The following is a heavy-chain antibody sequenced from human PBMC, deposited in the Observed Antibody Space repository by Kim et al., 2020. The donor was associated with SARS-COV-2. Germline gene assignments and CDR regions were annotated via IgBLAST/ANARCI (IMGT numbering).Heavy chain of an antibody. D-gene: IGHD2-21*02. CDR1: GFTFDDYA. J-gene: IGHJ6*02. CDR3: AKDISSGGNSGYYYYYGMDV. CDR2: ISWNSGSI. V-gene: IGHV3-9*01. Sequence: GGSLRLSCAASGFTFDDYAMHWVRQAPGKGLEWVSGISWNSGSIGYADSVKGRFTISRDNAKNSLYLQMNSLRAEDTALYYCAKDISSGGNSGYYYYYGMDVWGQGTTVTVSS.